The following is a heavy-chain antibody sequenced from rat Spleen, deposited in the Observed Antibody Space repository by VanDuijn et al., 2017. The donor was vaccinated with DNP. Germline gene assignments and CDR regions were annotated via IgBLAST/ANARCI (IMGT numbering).Heavy chain of an antibody. Sequence: EVQLVESGGGLVQPGRSLKLSCAASGFTFSDFNMAWVRQSPKRGLEWVANIIYDGSRTYYRDSVKGRFTISRDNAKSTLYLQMDSLRSEDTATDYCTTVMTWTFDYWGQGVMVTVSS. CDR2: IIYDGSRT. CDR1: GFTFSDFN. CDR3: TTVMTWTFDY. D-gene: IGHD1-12*01. J-gene: IGHJ2*01. V-gene: IGHV5S10*01.